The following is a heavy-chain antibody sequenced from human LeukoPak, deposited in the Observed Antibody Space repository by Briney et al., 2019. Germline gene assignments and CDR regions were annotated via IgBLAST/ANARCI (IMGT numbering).Heavy chain of an antibody. CDR1: GYTFTSYY. CDR3: ARDGTAAYAFDI. V-gene: IGHV1-46*01. J-gene: IGHJ3*02. Sequence: ASVKVSCKASGYTFTSYYMHWVRQAPGQGLEWMGIINPSGGSTSYAQKFQDRVTMTRDMSTSTVYMELSSLRSEDTAVYYCARDGTAAYAFDIWGQGTMVTVSS. D-gene: IGHD6-13*01. CDR2: INPSGGST.